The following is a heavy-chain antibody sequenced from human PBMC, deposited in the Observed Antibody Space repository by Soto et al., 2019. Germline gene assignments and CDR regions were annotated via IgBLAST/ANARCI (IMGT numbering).Heavy chain of an antibody. CDR2: TYYRAKWYN. CDR1: GDSVSSSRAA. D-gene: IGHD6-19*01. Sequence: SQTLSLTCVISGDSVSSSRAAWHWIRQSPSRGLEWLGRTYYRAKWYNDYAVSVKSRITINPDTSKNQFSLQLNSVTPEDSAVYYCARVMGGTSGWNPFDYWGQRTLVTVSS. CDR3: ARVMGGTSGWNPFDY. V-gene: IGHV6-1*01. J-gene: IGHJ4*02.